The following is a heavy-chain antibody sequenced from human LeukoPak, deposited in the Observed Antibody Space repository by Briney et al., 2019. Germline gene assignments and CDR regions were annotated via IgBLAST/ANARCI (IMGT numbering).Heavy chain of an antibody. CDR2: IYYGGNT. V-gene: IGHV4-31*03. CDR3: ASGGALVATLAY. Sequence: PSQTLSLTCTVSGGSISSGDYYWSWIRQPPGKGLEWIWYIYYGGNTYYNPSLESRVSISLDTSKNKFSLKLSSVTAADTATYYCASGGALVATLAYWGQGILVTVSS. J-gene: IGHJ4*02. D-gene: IGHD5-12*01. CDR1: GGSISSGDYY.